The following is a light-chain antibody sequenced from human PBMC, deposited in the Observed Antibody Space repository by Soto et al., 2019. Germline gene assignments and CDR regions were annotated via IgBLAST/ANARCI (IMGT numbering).Light chain of an antibody. CDR3: SSWDDSLDGPV. V-gene: IGLV1-44*01. Sequence: QSVLTQPPSASATPGQTVTISCSGRNSNIGSNFVSWYQRLPGTAPKLLIYSINQRPSGVPDRFSGSKSGTSASLTISGLQSEDEADYFCSSWDDSLDGPVFGGGTKVTVL. J-gene: IGLJ3*02. CDR1: NSNIGSNF. CDR2: SIN.